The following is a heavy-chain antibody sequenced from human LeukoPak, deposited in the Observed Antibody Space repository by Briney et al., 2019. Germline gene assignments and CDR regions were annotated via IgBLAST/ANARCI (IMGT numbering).Heavy chain of an antibody. CDR3: ARDDTIAVTGTGPFGY. CDR1: GYTFTSYG. J-gene: IGHJ4*02. CDR2: ISAYNGNT. V-gene: IGHV1-18*01. Sequence: ASVKVSCKASGYTFTSYGISWVRQAPGQGLEWMGWISAYNGNTNYAQKLQGRVTMTTDTSTSTAYMELRSLRSDDTAVYYCARDDTIAVTGTGPFGYWGQGTLVTVSS. D-gene: IGHD6-19*01.